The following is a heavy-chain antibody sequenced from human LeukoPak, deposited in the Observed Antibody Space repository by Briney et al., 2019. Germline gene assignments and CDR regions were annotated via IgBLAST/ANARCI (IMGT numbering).Heavy chain of an antibody. CDR3: AKDLNANLYDILTGSPTGAFDI. Sequence: QTGGSLRLSCAASGFTFSSYAMSWVRQAPGKGLEWVSAISGSGGSTYYADSVKGRFTISGDNSKNTLYLQMNSLRAEDTAVYYCAKDLNANLYDILTGSPTGAFDIWGQGTMVTVSS. J-gene: IGHJ3*02. CDR2: ISGSGGST. V-gene: IGHV3-23*01. D-gene: IGHD3-9*01. CDR1: GFTFSSYA.